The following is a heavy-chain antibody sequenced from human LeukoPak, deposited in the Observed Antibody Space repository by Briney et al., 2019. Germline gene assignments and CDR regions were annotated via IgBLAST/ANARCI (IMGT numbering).Heavy chain of an antibody. V-gene: IGHV1-18*01. CDR3: ARGHGDKYYYDSSGYTVDY. J-gene: IGHJ4*02. CDR2: ISAYNGNT. D-gene: IGHD3-22*01. CDR1: GYTFTSYG. Sequence: ASVKVSFKASGYTFTSYGISWVRQAPGQGLEWMGWISAYNGNTNYAQKLQGRVAMTTDTSTSTAYMELRSLRSDDTAVYYCARGHGDKYYYDSSGYTVDYWGQGTLVTVSS.